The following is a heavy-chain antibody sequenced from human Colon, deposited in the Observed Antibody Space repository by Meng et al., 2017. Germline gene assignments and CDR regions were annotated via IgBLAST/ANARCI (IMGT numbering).Heavy chain of an antibody. CDR2: IEPDGTVK. Sequence: GESLKISCTPSGFTFSDSWMTWVRQAPGKGLEWVGNIEPDGTVKNYVDSVKGRFTFSRNNDKNSLFLQMNSLRAEDTAVYYCARDSGWGSLDYWGQGTLVTVSS. CDR3: ARDSGWGSLDY. CDR1: GFTFSDSW. D-gene: IGHD7-27*01. V-gene: IGHV3-7*01. J-gene: IGHJ4*02.